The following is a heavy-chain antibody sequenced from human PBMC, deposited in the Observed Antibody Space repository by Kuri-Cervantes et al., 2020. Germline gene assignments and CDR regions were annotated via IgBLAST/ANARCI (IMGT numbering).Heavy chain of an antibody. D-gene: IGHD3-22*01. V-gene: IGHV3-33*01. CDR3: ARDSDTSAYHWYFDL. CDR2: IWSHGRNE. J-gene: IGHJ2*01. CDR1: KFSLGNYG. Sequence: GESLKISCVASKFSLGNYGMHWVRQAPGKGLEWVALIWSHGRNEDYADSVKGRFTISRDISKNTLHLQMNSLRAEDTALYYCARDSDTSAYHWYFDLWGRGTQVTVSS.